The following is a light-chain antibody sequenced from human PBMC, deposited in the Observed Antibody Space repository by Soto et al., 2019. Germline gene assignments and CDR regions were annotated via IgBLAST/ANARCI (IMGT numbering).Light chain of an antibody. V-gene: IGLV2-11*01. Sequence: QSVLTQPRSVSGSPGQSVTLSCTGTSNDVGGYNYVSWYQQHPGKAPKLMIDDVNKRPSGVPDRFSGSRSGNTASLTISGLQAEDEADYYCCSYAGSYTWVFGGGTKLTVL. CDR1: SNDVGGYNY. J-gene: IGLJ3*02. CDR2: DVN. CDR3: CSYAGSYTWV.